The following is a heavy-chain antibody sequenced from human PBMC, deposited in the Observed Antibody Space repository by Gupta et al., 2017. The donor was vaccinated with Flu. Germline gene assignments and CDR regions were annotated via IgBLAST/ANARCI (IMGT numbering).Heavy chain of an antibody. Sequence: QVQLVESGGGVVQPGRSLRLSCAASGFTFSSYGMHWVRQAPGKGLEWVAVISYDGSNKYYADSVKGRFTISRDNSKNTLYLQMNSLRAEDTAVYYCAKDSRYDCSGGSCYTFFYWGQGTLVTVSS. CDR1: GFTFSSYG. V-gene: IGHV3-30*18. D-gene: IGHD2-15*01. CDR3: AKDSRYDCSGGSCYTFFY. CDR2: ISYDGSNK. J-gene: IGHJ4*02.